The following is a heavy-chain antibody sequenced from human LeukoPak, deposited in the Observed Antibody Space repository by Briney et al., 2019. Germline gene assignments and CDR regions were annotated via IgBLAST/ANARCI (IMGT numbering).Heavy chain of an antibody. CDR2: IIPIIGTA. CDR3: ARDRLHPDYYGMDV. J-gene: IGHJ6*02. D-gene: IGHD5-24*01. CDR1: GGTFSSYA. Sequence: SVKVSCKASGGTFSSYAISWVRQAPGQGLEWMGGIIPIIGTANYAQKFQGRVTITADGSTSTAYMELSSLRSEDTAMYYCARDRLHPDYYGMDVWGQGTTVTVSS. V-gene: IGHV1-69*13.